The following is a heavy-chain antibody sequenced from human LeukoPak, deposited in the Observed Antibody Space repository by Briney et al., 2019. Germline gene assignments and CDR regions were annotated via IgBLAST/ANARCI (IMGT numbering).Heavy chain of an antibody. J-gene: IGHJ6*02. CDR2: ISGSSSTI. V-gene: IGHV3-48*01. Sequence: GGSLRLSCAASGFTFSSYSMNWVRQAPGKGLEWVSYISGSSSTIYYADSVKGRFTISRDNSKNTLYLQMNSLRAEDTAVYYCARQDTAMVKALSYYYYGMDVWGQGTTVTVSS. CDR3: ARQDTAMVKALSYYYYGMDV. D-gene: IGHD5-18*01. CDR1: GFTFSSYS.